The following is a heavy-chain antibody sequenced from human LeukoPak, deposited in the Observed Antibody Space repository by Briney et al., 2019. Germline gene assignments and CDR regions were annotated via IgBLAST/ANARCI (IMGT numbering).Heavy chain of an antibody. Sequence: SGGSLRFSCAASGFTVSSNYMSWVRQAPGKGLEWVSVIYSGGSTYYADSVKGRFTISRDNSKNTLYLQMNSLRAEDTAVYYCARARYYDSSGYTLWGQGTLVTVSS. CDR3: ARARYYDSSGYTL. V-gene: IGHV3-53*01. D-gene: IGHD3-22*01. J-gene: IGHJ4*02. CDR2: IYSGGST. CDR1: GFTVSSNY.